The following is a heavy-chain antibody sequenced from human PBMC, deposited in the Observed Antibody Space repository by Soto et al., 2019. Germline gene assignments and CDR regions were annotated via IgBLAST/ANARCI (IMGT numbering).Heavy chain of an antibody. D-gene: IGHD3-3*01. Sequence: PSETLSLTCTVSGGSMTSYYWTWIRQPAGKGLEWIGRVYSSGGTHYNPSLKSRVTISLDTSKNQFSLRLLSVTDADTAVYFCARGKRFSYWFDPWGQGTLVTVSS. J-gene: IGHJ5*02. CDR1: GGSMTSYY. V-gene: IGHV4-4*07. CDR2: VYSSGGT. CDR3: ARGKRFSYWFDP.